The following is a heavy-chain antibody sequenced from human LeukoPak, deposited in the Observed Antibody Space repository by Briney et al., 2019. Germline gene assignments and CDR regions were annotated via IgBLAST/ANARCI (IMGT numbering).Heavy chain of an antibody. CDR1: GGSISSYY. CDR2: IYYSGST. D-gene: IGHD5-18*01. J-gene: IGHJ4*02. Sequence: SETLSLTCTVSGGSISSYYWSWIRQPPGKGLEWIGYIYYSGSTNYNPSLKSRVTISVDTSKNQFSLKLSSVTAADTAVYYCTRDSSYGFFDYWGQGTLVTVSS. CDR3: TRDSSYGFFDY. V-gene: IGHV4-59*01.